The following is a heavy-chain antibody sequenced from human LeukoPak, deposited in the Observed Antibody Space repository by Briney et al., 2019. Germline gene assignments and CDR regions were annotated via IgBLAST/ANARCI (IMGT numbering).Heavy chain of an antibody. Sequence: SGTLSLTCTVSGGSISSSSHYWGWLRQPPGKGLEWIGSVYYNGDTYYNPSLKSRAITSVDTSRNQFSLRLSSVTAADMAIYYCARHKAYSDYVSDWGQGTLVTVSS. CDR2: VYYNGDT. V-gene: IGHV4-39*01. CDR3: ARHKAYSDYVSD. J-gene: IGHJ4*02. CDR1: GGSISSSSHY. D-gene: IGHD4-11*01.